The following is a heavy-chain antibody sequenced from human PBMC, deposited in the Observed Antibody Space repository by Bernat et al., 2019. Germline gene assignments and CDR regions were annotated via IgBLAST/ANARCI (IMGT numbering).Heavy chain of an antibody. CDR1: GFTSSSYG. CDR2: ISYDGSNK. CDR3: AKDDYYYDSSGYYPIDY. Sequence: QVQLVESGGGVVQPGRSLRLSCAASGFTSSSYGMHWVRQAPGKGLEWVAVISYDGSNKYYADSVKGRFTISRDNSKNTLYLQMNSLRAEDTAVYYCAKDDYYYDSSGYYPIDYWGQGTLVTVSS. V-gene: IGHV3-30*18. J-gene: IGHJ4*02. D-gene: IGHD3-22*01.